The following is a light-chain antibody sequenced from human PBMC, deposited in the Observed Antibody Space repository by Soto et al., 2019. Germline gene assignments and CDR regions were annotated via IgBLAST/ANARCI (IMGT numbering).Light chain of an antibody. CDR2: DAS. J-gene: IGKJ3*01. Sequence: EIVLTQSPGTLSLSPGERATLSCRASQSVSSNYLAWYQQKPGQAPRLLIYDASRRATGIPYRFSGSGSGTDFSLTISGLEPEDFAVYYCQQYGRSQFTFGPGTKVDI. CDR1: QSVSSNY. V-gene: IGKV3-20*01. CDR3: QQYGRSQFT.